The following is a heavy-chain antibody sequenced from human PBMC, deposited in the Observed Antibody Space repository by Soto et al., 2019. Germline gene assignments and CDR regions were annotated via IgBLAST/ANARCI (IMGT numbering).Heavy chain of an antibody. J-gene: IGHJ4*02. CDR2: ISSNGGST. D-gene: IGHD5-12*01. V-gene: IGHV3-64D*08. CDR1: GFTFSSYA. CDR3: VKDGKGWLRSVTDDY. Sequence: GGSLRLSCSASGFTFSSYAMHWVRQAPGKGLEYVSAISSNGGSTYYADSVKGRFTISRDNSKNNLYLQMSSLRAEDTAVYYCVKDGKGWLRSVTDDYWGQGTLVTVSS.